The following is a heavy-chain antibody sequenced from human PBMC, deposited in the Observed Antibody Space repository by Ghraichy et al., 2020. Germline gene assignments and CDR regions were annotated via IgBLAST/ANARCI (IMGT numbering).Heavy chain of an antibody. Sequence: GGSLRLSCAASGFTFSYYSMHWVRQAPGKGLECVSYISSSGRTIYYTDSVEGRFTISRDNAKNSLYLQMNSLREEDTALYYCARGSDFFDATPPGPDYWGQGTLVTVSS. CDR2: ISSSGRTI. CDR1: GFTFSYYS. J-gene: IGHJ4*02. V-gene: IGHV3-48*02. CDR3: ARGSDFFDATPPGPDY. D-gene: IGHD2-15*01.